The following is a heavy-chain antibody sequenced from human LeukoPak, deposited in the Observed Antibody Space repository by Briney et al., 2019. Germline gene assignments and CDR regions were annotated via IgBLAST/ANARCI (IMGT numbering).Heavy chain of an antibody. CDR3: ARERTTYGSGRYLFDY. Sequence: SETLSLTCTVSGVSISSSNSYWGWIRQPPGKGLEWIGSIYYSGSTYYNPSLKSRVTISVDTSKNQFSLKLSSVTAADTAVYYCARERTTYGSGRYLFDYWGQGTLVTVSS. J-gene: IGHJ4*02. CDR2: IYYSGST. D-gene: IGHD3-10*01. CDR1: GVSISSSNSY. V-gene: IGHV4-39*07.